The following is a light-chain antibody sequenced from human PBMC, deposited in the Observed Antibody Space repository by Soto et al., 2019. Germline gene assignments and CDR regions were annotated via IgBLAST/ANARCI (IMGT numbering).Light chain of an antibody. CDR1: KLGDKY. Sequence: SYELTQPPSVSVSPGQTASITCSGDKLGDKYICWYQQKPGQSPVLVIYQDNKRPSGIPERFSGSNSGNTATLTISGTQAMDEADYYCQAWDSSTVVFGGGTKVTVL. J-gene: IGLJ2*01. V-gene: IGLV3-1*01. CDR3: QAWDSSTVV. CDR2: QDN.